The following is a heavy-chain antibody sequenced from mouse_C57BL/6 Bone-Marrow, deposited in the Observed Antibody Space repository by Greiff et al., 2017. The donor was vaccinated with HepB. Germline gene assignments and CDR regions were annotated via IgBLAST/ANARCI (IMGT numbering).Heavy chain of an antibody. Sequence: QVQLQQPGAELVKPGASVKLSCKASGYTFTSYWMQWVNQRPGQGLEWIGEIDPSDSYTNYNQKFKGKATLTVDTSSSTAYMQLSSLTSEDSAVYYCARRTYYYGSSLDYWGQGTTLTVSA. CDR1: GYTFTSYW. CDR3: ARRTYYYGSSLDY. CDR2: IDPSDSYT. V-gene: IGHV1-50*01. D-gene: IGHD1-1*01. J-gene: IGHJ2*01.